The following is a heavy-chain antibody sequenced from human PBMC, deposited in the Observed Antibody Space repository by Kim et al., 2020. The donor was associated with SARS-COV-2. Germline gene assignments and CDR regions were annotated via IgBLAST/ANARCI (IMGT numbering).Heavy chain of an antibody. J-gene: IGHJ6*02. Sequence: SVKVSCKASGGTFNTYAISWVLQAPGQGLEWMGGIIPIFGTASYAQKFQGRVTITAHESTTTAYMELSSLRSEDTAVYYCAREGSSSLSVDYFYGMDVWGQGTTVTVSS. V-gene: IGHV1-69*13. CDR1: GGTFNTYA. CDR2: IIPIFGTA. CDR3: AREGSSSLSVDYFYGMDV. D-gene: IGHD2-2*01.